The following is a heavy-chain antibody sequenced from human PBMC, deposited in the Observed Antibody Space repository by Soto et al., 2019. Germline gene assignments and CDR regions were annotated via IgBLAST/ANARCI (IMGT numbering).Heavy chain of an antibody. J-gene: IGHJ5*02. CDR2: IYYSGST. CDR1: GGSISSYY. D-gene: IGHD3-3*01. Sequence: SEPLSLTCTVSGGSISSYYWSWIRQPPGKGLEWIGYIYYSGSTNYNPSLKSRVTISVDTSKNQFSLKLSSVTAADTAVYYCARVVRFLFGPAGGFDPWGQGTLVTVSS. CDR3: ARVVRFLFGPAGGFDP. V-gene: IGHV4-59*01.